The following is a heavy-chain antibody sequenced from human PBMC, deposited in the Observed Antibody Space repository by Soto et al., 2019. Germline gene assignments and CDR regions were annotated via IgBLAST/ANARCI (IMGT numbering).Heavy chain of an antibody. D-gene: IGHD3-10*01. J-gene: IGHJ6*02. V-gene: IGHV4-4*02. Sequence: QVQLQESGPGLVKPSGTLSLTCAVSGGSISSSNWWSWVRQPPGKGLEWIGEIYHSGSTNYNPSLESGVTISVDKSKNQFSLKLSSVTAADTAVYYCARDQLWFGDFNTWGMDVWGQGTTVTVSS. CDR3: ARDQLWFGDFNTWGMDV. CDR2: IYHSGST. CDR1: GGSISSSNW.